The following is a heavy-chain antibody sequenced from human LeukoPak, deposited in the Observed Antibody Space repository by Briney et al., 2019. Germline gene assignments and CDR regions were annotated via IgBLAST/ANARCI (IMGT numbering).Heavy chain of an antibody. V-gene: IGHV4-39*07. J-gene: IGHJ5*02. CDR3: ARESLTWLQSRTSWFDP. D-gene: IGHD5-24*01. CDR1: GGSISSSTYF. Sequence: SETLSLTCTVSGGSISSSTYFWGWIRQPPGKGLEWIGTIYYSGSTYYNPSLKSRVTISVDPSKNQFSLRLSSVTAADTAVYYCARESLTWLQSRTSWFDPWGQGTLVTVSS. CDR2: IYYSGST.